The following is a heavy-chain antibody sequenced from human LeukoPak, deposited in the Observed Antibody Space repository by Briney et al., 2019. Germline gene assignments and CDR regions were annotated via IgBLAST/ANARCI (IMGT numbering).Heavy chain of an antibody. CDR3: ARHYDFSSGSFGY. V-gene: IGHV3-21*01. Sequence: GGFLRLSCAGSGFIFSNYNMNWVRQAPGKGLEWVSSISSSSSYMYYADSVKGRFSISRDNAKKSMYLQMNSLRAEDTAVYYCARHYDFSSGSFGYWGQGTLVTVSS. J-gene: IGHJ4*02. CDR2: ISSSSSYM. D-gene: IGHD3-3*01. CDR1: GFIFSNYN.